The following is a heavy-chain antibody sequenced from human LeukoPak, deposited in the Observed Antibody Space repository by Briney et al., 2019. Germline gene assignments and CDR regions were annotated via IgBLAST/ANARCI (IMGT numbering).Heavy chain of an antibody. D-gene: IGHD2-8*01. V-gene: IGHV1-2*02. CDR2: INPNSGGT. Sequence: ASVKVSCKASGYTFTGYYLHWVRQAPGQGLEWMGWINPNSGGTNYAQKFQGRVTMTRDTSISTAYMELSRLRSDDTAVYYCARERTRVLTSLFDYWGQGTLVTVSS. CDR3: ARERTRVLTSLFDY. J-gene: IGHJ4*02. CDR1: GYTFTGYY.